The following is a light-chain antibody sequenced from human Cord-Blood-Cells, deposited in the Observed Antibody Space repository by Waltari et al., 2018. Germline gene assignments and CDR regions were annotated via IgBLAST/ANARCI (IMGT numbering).Light chain of an antibody. V-gene: IGLV2-8*01. Sequence: QSALTQPPSAPGSPGQSVTISCTGTSSDVGGYNYVPWYQQHPGKAPKLMIYEVSKRPSGVPDRFSGSKSGNTASLTVSGLQAEDEADYYCSSYAGSNNLYVFGTGTKVTVL. J-gene: IGLJ1*01. CDR3: SSYAGSNNLYV. CDR1: SSDVGGYNY. CDR2: EVS.